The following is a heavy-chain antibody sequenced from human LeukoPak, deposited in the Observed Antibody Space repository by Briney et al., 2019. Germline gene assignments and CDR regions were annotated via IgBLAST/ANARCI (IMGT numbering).Heavy chain of an antibody. CDR3: ATAGTGLQDWFDP. J-gene: IGHJ5*02. CDR1: GGTFSSYT. Sequence: ASVKVSCKASGGTFSSYTISWVRQAPGQGLEWMGRIIPILGIANYAQKFQGRVTITADKSTSTAYMELSSLRSEDTAVYYCATAGTGLQDWFDPRGQGTLVTVSS. D-gene: IGHD6-13*01. V-gene: IGHV1-69*02. CDR2: IIPILGIA.